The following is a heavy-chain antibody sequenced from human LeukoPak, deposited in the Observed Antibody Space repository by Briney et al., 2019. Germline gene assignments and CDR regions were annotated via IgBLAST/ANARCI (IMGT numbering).Heavy chain of an antibody. J-gene: IGHJ6*02. V-gene: IGHV1-69*13. CDR3: AGGVDTAMVKSPPFHNYYYGMDV. D-gene: IGHD5-18*01. Sequence: GASVTVSCKASGGTFSSYAISWVRQAPGQGLEWMGGIIPIFGTANYAQKFQGRVTITADESTSTAYMELSSLRSEDTAVYYCAGGVDTAMVKSPPFHNYYYGMDVWGQGTTVTVSS. CDR2: IIPIFGTA. CDR1: GGTFSSYA.